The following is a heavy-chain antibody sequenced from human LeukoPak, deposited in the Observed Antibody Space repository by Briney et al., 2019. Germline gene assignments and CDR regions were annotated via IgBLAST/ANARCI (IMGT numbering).Heavy chain of an antibody. CDR1: GYTFTSNY. CDR2: ISPSGGST. D-gene: IGHD5-24*01. CDR3: ARDNSVRDEAWWFNP. V-gene: IGHV1-46*01. J-gene: IGHJ5*02. Sequence: GASVKVSCKAFGYTFTSNYMLWLRQAPGQEREWMGVISPSGGSTTYAQKFQGRVTLTRDMYTSTDYLELSSLRSEDTAVYYCARDNSVRDEAWWFNPWGQGNLVTVSS.